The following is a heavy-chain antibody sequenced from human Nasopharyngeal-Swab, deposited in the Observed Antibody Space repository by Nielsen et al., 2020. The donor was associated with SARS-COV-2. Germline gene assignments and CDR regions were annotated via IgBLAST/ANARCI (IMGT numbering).Heavy chain of an antibody. CDR1: GYTFSNYW. CDR3: ARGYSSGWYDY. CDR2: IYPGDSDT. J-gene: IGHJ4*02. D-gene: IGHD6-19*01. Sequence: GESLKISCQGSGYTFSNYWTGWVRQMPGKGLEWMGVIYPGDSDTRYNPSLQRQVTISVVKSISTAYLQWNSLQASDSAIYYCARGYSSGWYDYWGQGALVTVSS. V-gene: IGHV5-51*01.